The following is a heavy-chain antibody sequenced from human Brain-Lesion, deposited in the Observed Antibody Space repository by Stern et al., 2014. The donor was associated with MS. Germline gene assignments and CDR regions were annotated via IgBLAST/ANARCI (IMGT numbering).Heavy chain of an antibody. CDR1: GYTFTGYY. D-gene: IGHD3-22*01. J-gene: IGHJ4*02. CDR2: INPKSGGT. Sequence: QDQLVQSGAEVKKPWASVKVSCKASGYTFTGYYMHWVRQAPGQGLEWMGWINPKSGGTNYAQKFQGWVTMTRDTSINTAYMELSRLRSDDTAVYYCATYYYDSTGYNDFWGQGTLVTVSS. CDR3: ATYYYDSTGYNDF. V-gene: IGHV1-2*04.